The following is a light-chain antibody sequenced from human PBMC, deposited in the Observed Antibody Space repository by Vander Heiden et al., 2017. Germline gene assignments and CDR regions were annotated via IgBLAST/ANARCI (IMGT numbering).Light chain of an antibody. Sequence: EIVMTQSPATLSVSPGERATLSCRASRSVSSSLAWYQQKPGQAPRLLIYAASTRDTGIPARFSGSGYGKEFTLTISSRQSEDFAVYYCQQYNNWPPITFGQGTRLEIK. J-gene: IGKJ5*01. CDR2: AAS. CDR3: QQYNNWPPIT. V-gene: IGKV3-15*01. CDR1: RSVSSS.